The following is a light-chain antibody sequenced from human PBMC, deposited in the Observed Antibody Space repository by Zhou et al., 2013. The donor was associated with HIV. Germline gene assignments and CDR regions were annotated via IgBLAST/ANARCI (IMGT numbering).Light chain of an antibody. CDR3: QQRRNWPPLT. Sequence: EIVLTQSPGTLSLSPGERATLSCRASQSIDSGHLAWYQQRPGQTPRLLFSDASTRAAGIPARFSGSGSGREFTLTISSLEPEDFAVYYCQQRRNWPPLTFGGGTKVEMK. J-gene: IGKJ4*01. CDR2: DAS. CDR1: QSIDSGH. V-gene: IGKV3-11*02.